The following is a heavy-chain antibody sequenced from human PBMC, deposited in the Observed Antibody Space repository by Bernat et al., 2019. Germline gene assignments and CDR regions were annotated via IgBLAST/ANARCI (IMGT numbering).Heavy chain of an antibody. Sequence: EVQLVESGGGLVQPGGSLRLSCEASGFTFSTYAMSWVRQAPGKGLEWVSGINAGGGRTCYADTVKGRFTISRDNSRNTVDLQMNSLRAEDAALYYCGKDAEVCSGSACYRPSNYWGQGTLVTVSA. D-gene: IGHD2-15*01. CDR1: GFTFSTYA. CDR2: INAGGGRT. V-gene: IGHV3-23*04. J-gene: IGHJ4*02. CDR3: GKDAEVCSGSACYRPSNY.